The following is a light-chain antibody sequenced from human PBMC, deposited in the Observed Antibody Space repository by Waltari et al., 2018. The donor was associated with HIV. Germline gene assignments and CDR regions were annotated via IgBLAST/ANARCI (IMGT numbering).Light chain of an antibody. CDR1: SSNIGSRP. J-gene: IGLJ2*01. CDR2: RSD. V-gene: IGLV1-44*01. CDR3: ASWDDSLNGVI. Sequence: QSVLTQPPSASGTPGQRVTISCSGSSSNIGSRPVNWYQQLAGSAPTLLIYRSDRRPSGAPDRFSGSKSATSASLAISGLQSEDEATYYCASWDDSLNGVIFGGGTELTVL.